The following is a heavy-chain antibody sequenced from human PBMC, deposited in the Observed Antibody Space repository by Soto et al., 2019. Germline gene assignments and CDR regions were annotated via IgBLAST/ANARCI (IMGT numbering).Heavy chain of an antibody. V-gene: IGHV3-13*05. CDR1: EFTFKNYN. CDR3: ARTDRDFYGLDV. CDR2: ISAAGDP. J-gene: IGHJ6*02. Sequence: EVQLVESGGGLVQPGGSLRLSCEASEFTFKNYNMHWVRKGTGKGLEWVSGISAAGDPNYADSVEGRFTISRENAQNSFFLQMNSLRVGDTAVYYCARTDRDFYGLDVWGQGTTVIVSS.